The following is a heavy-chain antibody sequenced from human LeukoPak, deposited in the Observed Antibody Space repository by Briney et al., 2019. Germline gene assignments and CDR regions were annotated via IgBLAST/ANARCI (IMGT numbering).Heavy chain of an antibody. D-gene: IGHD4-11*01. CDR2: ISGSGGST. V-gene: IGHV3-23*01. Sequence: PGGSLRLSCAASGFTFSSYGMSWVRQAPGKGLEWVSAISGSGGSTYYADSVKGRFTISRDNSKNTLYLQMNSLRAEDTAVYYCATNYSNYRAFDYWGQGTLVTVSS. CDR1: GFTFSSYG. J-gene: IGHJ4*02. CDR3: ATNYSNYRAFDY.